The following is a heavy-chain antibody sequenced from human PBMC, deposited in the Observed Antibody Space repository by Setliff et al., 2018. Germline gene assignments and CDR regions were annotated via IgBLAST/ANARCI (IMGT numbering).Heavy chain of an antibody. CDR3: SRLVRYCTTTTCQRLLGEEV. CDR2: INVSGGSA. D-gene: IGHD2-8*01. J-gene: IGHJ4*02. CDR1: GYTFNNYG. Sequence: ASVKVSCKASGYTFNNYGITWVRQAPGQGLEWMGLINVSGGSASYEQKFQDRVTITAGVSTSTAYMELSSLRSDDTAVYYCSRLVRYCTTTTCQRLLGEEVWGQGTLVTVSS. V-gene: IGHV1-46*02.